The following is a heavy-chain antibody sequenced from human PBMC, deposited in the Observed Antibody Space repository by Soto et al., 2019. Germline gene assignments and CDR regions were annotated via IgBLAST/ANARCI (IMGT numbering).Heavy chain of an antibody. D-gene: IGHD6-13*01. J-gene: IGHJ5*02. V-gene: IGHV3-23*01. Sequence: EVQLLESGGGLVQPGGSLRLSCAASGFTFSSYAMSWVRQAPGKGLVWVSAISGSGGSTYYADSVKGRFTISRDNSKKTLYLQMNSLRAEDTAVYYCAKDPLYSSNWPSNWFDPWGQGTLVTVSS. CDR1: GFTFSSYA. CDR3: AKDPLYSSNWPSNWFDP. CDR2: ISGSGGST.